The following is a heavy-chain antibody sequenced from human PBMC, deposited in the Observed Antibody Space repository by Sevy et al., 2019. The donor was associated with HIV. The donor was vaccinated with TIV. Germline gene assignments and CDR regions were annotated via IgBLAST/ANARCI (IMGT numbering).Heavy chain of an antibody. Sequence: ASVKVSCKASGYTFTGYYMHWVRQAPGQGLEWMGWINPNSGGTNYAQKFQGRDTMTRDTSISTAYMELSRLRSDDTAVYYCARSISAGNPDAFDIWGQGTMVTVSS. V-gene: IGHV1-2*02. D-gene: IGHD3-3*02. CDR3: ARSISAGNPDAFDI. J-gene: IGHJ3*02. CDR2: INPNSGGT. CDR1: GYTFTGYY.